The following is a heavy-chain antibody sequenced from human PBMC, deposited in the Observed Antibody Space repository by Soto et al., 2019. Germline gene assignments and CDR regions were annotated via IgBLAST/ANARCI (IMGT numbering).Heavy chain of an antibody. J-gene: IGHJ4*02. D-gene: IGHD6-19*01. Sequence: QLQLQESGPGLVKPSETLSLTCTVSGGSISSSSYYWGWIRQPPGKGLEWIGSIYYSGSTYYNPSLKSRVTIAVDTSKNQFSLKLSSVTAADTAVYYCARRGRAGLDYWGQGTLVTVSS. CDR2: IYYSGST. V-gene: IGHV4-39*01. CDR3: ARRGRAGLDY. CDR1: GGSISSSSYY.